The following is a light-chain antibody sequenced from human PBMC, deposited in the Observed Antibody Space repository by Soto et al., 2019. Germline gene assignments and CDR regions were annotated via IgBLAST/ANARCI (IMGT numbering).Light chain of an antibody. CDR3: QSYDSSLSGVV. J-gene: IGLJ2*01. V-gene: IGLV1-40*01. CDR1: SSNIGAGYD. Sequence: QSVLPQPPSVSGAPGQRVTISFTGSSSNIGAGYDVHWYQQLPGTAPKLLIYGNSNRPSGVPDRFSGSKSGTSASLAITGLQAEDEADYYCQSYDSSLSGVVFGEGTQLTVL. CDR2: GNS.